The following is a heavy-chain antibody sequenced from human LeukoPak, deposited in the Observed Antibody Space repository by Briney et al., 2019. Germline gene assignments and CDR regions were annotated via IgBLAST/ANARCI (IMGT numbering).Heavy chain of an antibody. D-gene: IGHD3-22*01. Sequence: GESLKISCKGSGYSFTSYWIGWVRQMPGKGLEWMGIIYPGDSDTRYSPSFQGQVTISADKSISTAYLQWSSLKASDTAMYYRARPGYDSSGSGIAFDYWGQGTLVTVSS. CDR2: IYPGDSDT. J-gene: IGHJ4*02. CDR3: ARPGYDSSGSGIAFDY. CDR1: GYSFTSYW. V-gene: IGHV5-51*01.